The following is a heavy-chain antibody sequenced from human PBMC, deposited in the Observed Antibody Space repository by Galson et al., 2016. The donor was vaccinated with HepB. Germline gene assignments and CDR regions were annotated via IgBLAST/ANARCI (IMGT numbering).Heavy chain of an antibody. D-gene: IGHD3-10*01. CDR1: GFTFSDYY. Sequence: CAASGFTFSDYYMSWIRQAPGKGLEYVSYITSRSTYTNYAAFVKGRFTISRDDAKNSLYLQMNSLRADDTAVYYCVRGHYGSGTYYNVYFDSWGQGTLVTVSS. CDR3: VRGHYGSGTYYNVYFDS. CDR2: ITSRSTYT. V-gene: IGHV3-11*06. J-gene: IGHJ4*02.